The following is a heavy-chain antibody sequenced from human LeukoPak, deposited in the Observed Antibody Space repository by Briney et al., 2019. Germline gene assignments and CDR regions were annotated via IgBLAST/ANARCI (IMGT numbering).Heavy chain of an antibody. Sequence: GGSLRLSCAASGFTFSSYSMNWVRQAPGKGLEWVSSISSSSSYIYYADSVKGRFTISRDNAKNSAYLQMNSLRAEDTAVYYCARGMWELPLDAFDIWGQGTMVTVSS. J-gene: IGHJ3*02. CDR2: ISSSSSYI. D-gene: IGHD1-26*01. CDR3: ARGMWELPLDAFDI. CDR1: GFTFSSYS. V-gene: IGHV3-21*01.